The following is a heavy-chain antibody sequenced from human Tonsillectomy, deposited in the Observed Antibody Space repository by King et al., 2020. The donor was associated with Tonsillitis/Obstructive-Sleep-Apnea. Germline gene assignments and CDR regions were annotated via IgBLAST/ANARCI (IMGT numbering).Heavy chain of an antibody. CDR1: GFTFSSYW. V-gene: IGHV3-7*01. Sequence: QLVQSGGGLVQPGGSLRLSCAASGFTFSSYWMSWVRQAPGKGLEWMANIKQDGSEKYYVDSVKGRFTIPRDNAKNSLYLQMNSLRAEDTAVYYCARVGYCTGTSCYSSTFDIWGQGTMVTVSS. J-gene: IGHJ3*02. CDR2: IKQDGSEK. CDR3: ARVGYCTGTSCYSSTFDI. D-gene: IGHD2-2*03.